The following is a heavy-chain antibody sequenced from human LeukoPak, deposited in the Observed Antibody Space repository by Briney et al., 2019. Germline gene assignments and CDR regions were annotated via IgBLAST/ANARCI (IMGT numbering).Heavy chain of an antibody. CDR3: ASHAPNSNFWSGYFNY. Sequence: SETLSLTCTVSGGSISSSRYYWGWIRQPPGKGLEWIGSIYYSGTTYYNPSLKSRVTVSVDTSKNQFSLNLSSVTASDTAVYFCASHAPNSNFWSGYFNYWGQGTLVTVSS. CDR2: IYYSGTT. J-gene: IGHJ4*02. CDR1: GGSISSSRYY. D-gene: IGHD3-3*01. V-gene: IGHV4-39*01.